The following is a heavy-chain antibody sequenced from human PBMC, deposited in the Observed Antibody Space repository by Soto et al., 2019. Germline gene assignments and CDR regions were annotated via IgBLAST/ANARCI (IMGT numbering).Heavy chain of an antibody. CDR2: INSDGSTI. Sequence: SGGSLRLSCAASGFTFSPFWMHWVRQAPGKGLVWLSHINSDGSTIVYADSVKGRFTISRDNAKNTLYLQMNSLRVEDSAGYYLARDSGYPDCFDRWGQGTMVTVSS. J-gene: IGHJ4*03. CDR3: ARDSGYPDCFDR. CDR1: GFTFSPFW. V-gene: IGHV3-74*01. D-gene: IGHD3-22*01.